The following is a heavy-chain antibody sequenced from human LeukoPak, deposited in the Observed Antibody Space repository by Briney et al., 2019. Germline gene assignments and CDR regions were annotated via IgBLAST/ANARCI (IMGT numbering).Heavy chain of an antibody. V-gene: IGHV3-74*01. D-gene: IGHD6-13*01. CDR3: ARGPSSNWSGLDF. Sequence: GGSLRLSCVGSGFTFNTYWIHWVRQAPGEGLVWVSRVNEDGSETNYADSVKGRFTVSRDNAKNTLYLQVNNLRAEDTAVYYCARGPSSNWSGLDFWGQGTLLTVSS. J-gene: IGHJ4*02. CDR1: GFTFNTYW. CDR2: VNEDGSET.